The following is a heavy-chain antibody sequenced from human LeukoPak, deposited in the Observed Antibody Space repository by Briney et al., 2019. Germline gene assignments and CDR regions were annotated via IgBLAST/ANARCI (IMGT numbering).Heavy chain of an antibody. D-gene: IGHD2-15*01. V-gene: IGHV4-39*07. J-gene: IGHJ4*02. CDR2: IYYSGST. CDR1: GGSISSSSYY. Sequence: SETLSLTCTVSGGSISSSSYYWGWIRQPPGKGLEWIGSIYYSGSTYYNPSLKSRVTISVDTSKNQFSLKLSSVTAADTAVYYCARVGSEDVVVVAATPLINHFDYWGQGTLVTVSS. CDR3: ARVGSEDVVVVAATPLINHFDY.